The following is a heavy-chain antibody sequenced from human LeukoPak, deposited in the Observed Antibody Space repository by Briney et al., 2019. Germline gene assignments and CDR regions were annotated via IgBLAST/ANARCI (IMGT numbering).Heavy chain of an antibody. CDR1: GYTFTGYY. D-gene: IGHD6-6*01. J-gene: IGHJ3*02. V-gene: IGHV1-2*02. CDR2: INPNGGGT. Sequence: ASVKVSCKPSGYTFTGYYMHWVRQAPGQGLEWMGWINPNGGGTNYAQKFQGRVTMTRDTSISTAYMELSRLRSDDTAVYYCARLREYSSSREAIDIWGQGTMVTVSS. CDR3: ARLREYSSSREAIDI.